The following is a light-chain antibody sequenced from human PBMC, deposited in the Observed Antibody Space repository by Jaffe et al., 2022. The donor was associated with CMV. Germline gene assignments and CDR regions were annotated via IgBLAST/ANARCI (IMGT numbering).Light chain of an antibody. V-gene: IGKV1-39*01. CDR1: QSIANY. J-gene: IGKJ1*01. CDR2: AAS. CDR3: QQSFTSPTWT. Sequence: DIQMTQSPSSLSASVGDRVTITCRASQSIANYLNWYQQKPGKAPALLIYAASSLESGVPSRFSGSGSGTDFTLTISSLQPADFATYYCQQSFTSPTWTFGQGTKVEIK.